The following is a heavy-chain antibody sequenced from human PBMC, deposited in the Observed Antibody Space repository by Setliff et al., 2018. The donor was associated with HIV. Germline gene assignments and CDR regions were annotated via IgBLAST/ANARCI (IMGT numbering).Heavy chain of an antibody. CDR3: ARLRQWLAFFDS. Sequence: SETLSLTCTVSGGSISTSYWNWIRQPPGKGLEWIAYIYISGTTNYNPSLKSRVTISVDTSQNQFSLKLTSVTAADTAVYYCARLRQWLAFFDSWGQGTLVTVSS. D-gene: IGHD6-19*01. CDR2: IYISGTT. J-gene: IGHJ4*02. CDR1: GGSISTSY. V-gene: IGHV4-4*08.